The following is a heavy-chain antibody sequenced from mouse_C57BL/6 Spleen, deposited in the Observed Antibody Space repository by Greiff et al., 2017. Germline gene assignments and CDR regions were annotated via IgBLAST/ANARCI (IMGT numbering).Heavy chain of an antibody. V-gene: IGHV1-55*01. D-gene: IGHD3-2*02. CDR2: IYPGSGCT. CDR3: TIGEAGCAGLDY. J-gene: IGHJ2*01. CDR1: GYTFTSYW. Sequence: QVQLQQSGAELVKPGASVKMSCKASGYTFTSYWITWVKQRPGHGLEWIGDIYPGSGCTNYNEKFKSKATLTADTSSSTAYLQLSSLTSEDSAVYYCTIGEAGCAGLDYWGQGTTLTVSS.